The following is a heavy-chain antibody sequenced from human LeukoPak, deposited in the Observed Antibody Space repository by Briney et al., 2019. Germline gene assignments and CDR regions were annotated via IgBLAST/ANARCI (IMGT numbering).Heavy chain of an antibody. D-gene: IGHD3-22*01. CDR2: VNPTSGGT. V-gene: IGHV1-2*02. CDR3: ARVYYYYDSSGILTLYFDY. CDR1: GYTFTSYY. J-gene: IGHJ4*02. Sequence: ASVKVSCKTSGYTFTSYYMHWVRQALGQGLEWMGWVNPTSGGTNYAQKFQGRVTMTRDTSISTAYMELSRLRSDDTAVYYCARVYYYYDSSGILTLYFDYWGQGTLVTVSS.